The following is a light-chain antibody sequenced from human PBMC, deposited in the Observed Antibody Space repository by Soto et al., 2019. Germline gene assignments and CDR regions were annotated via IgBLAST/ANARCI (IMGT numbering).Light chain of an antibody. J-gene: IGLJ2*01. V-gene: IGLV2-14*01. CDR3: SSYTSSSTLVV. CDR2: DVS. CDR1: SSDVGGYNY. Sequence: QSALTQPASVSGSPGQSITISCTGTSSDVGGYNYVSWYQQHPGKAPKLMIYDVSNRPSGVSNHFSGSKSGNTASLTISGLQADDEADYYCSSYTSSSTLVVFGGGTKLTVL.